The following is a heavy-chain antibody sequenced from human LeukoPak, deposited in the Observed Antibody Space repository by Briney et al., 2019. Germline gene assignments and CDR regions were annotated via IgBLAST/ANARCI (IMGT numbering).Heavy chain of an antibody. J-gene: IGHJ6*03. Sequence: SETLSLTCTVSGGSISTSAFYWGWIRQPPGKGLEWIGSIYDSGNEFYNPSLKSRVTISTDTSKNQFSLKLNSVTAADTAMYYCARQISDYYYYYMDVWGEGITVTVSS. CDR3: ARQISDYYYYYMDV. CDR2: IYDSGNE. CDR1: GGSISTSAFY. V-gene: IGHV4-39*01. D-gene: IGHD2/OR15-2a*01.